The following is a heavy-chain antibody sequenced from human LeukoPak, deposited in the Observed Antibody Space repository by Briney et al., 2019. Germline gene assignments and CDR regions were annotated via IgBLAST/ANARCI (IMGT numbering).Heavy chain of an antibody. CDR3: AKGVCTNGICYFDY. D-gene: IGHD2-8*01. CDR2: ISGSGNSA. J-gene: IGHJ4*02. Sequence: GGSLRLSCAASGFTFSSYAMSWVRQAPGKGLEWVSAISGSGNSAYYADSVKGRFAISRDNSKNTLYLQMNSLRAEDTAVYYCAKGVCTNGICYFDYWGQGTLVTVSS. CDR1: GFTFSSYA. V-gene: IGHV3-23*01.